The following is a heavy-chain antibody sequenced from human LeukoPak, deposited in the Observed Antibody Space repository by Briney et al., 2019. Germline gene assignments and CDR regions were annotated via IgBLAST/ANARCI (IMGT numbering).Heavy chain of an antibody. D-gene: IGHD3-22*01. CDR2: ISSSSSTI. Sequence: PGGSLRLSCAASGFTFTDYYMSWIRQAPGKGLEWVSYISSSSSTIYYAGSVKGRFTISRDNARNSLNLQMNSLRAEDTAVYYCARDHYYYDSRRGAFDIWGQGTTVTVSS. J-gene: IGHJ3*02. CDR3: ARDHYYYDSRRGAFDI. CDR1: GFTFTDYY. V-gene: IGHV3-11*04.